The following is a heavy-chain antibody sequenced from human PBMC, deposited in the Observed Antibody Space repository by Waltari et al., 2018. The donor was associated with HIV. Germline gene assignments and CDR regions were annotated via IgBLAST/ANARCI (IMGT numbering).Heavy chain of an antibody. CDR2: IYSGVTT. J-gene: IGHJ3*02. V-gene: IGHV3-53*01. Sequence: EVQLVESGGGLIQPGGSLRLSCAASGFTVSSNYMSWVRQAPGKGLEWVSVIYSGVTTYYADSVKGRFTVSRDNSKNTLYLQMNSLRAEDTAVYYCASEYSSSWYAFDIWGQGTMVTVSS. CDR1: GFTVSSNY. D-gene: IGHD6-6*01. CDR3: ASEYSSSWYAFDI.